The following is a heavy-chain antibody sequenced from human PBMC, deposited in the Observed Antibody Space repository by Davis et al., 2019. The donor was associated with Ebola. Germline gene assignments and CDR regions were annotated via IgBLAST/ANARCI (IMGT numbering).Heavy chain of an antibody. Sequence: GGSLRLSCAASGFTFSSYSMNWVRQAPGKGLEWVSYISSISSTIYYADSVKGRFTISRYNAKNSLYLQMNSLRDEDTAVYYCARHRDYDDADRHFQYYFDYWGQGTLVTVSS. D-gene: IGHD3-22*01. CDR1: GFTFSSYS. V-gene: IGHV3-48*02. CDR2: ISSISSTI. CDR3: ARHRDYDDADRHFQYYFDY. J-gene: IGHJ4*02.